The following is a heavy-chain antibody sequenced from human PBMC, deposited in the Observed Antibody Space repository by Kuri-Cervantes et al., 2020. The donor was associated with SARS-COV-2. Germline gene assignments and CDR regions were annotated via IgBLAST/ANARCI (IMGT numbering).Heavy chain of an antibody. CDR3: ARDLGGSNYGGGDY. J-gene: IGHJ4*02. D-gene: IGHD4-23*01. Sequence: GSLRLSCTVSGGSISSSSYYWGWIRQPPGKGLEWIGSIYYSGSTYYNPSLKSRVTISVDTSKSQFSLKLSSVTAADTAVYYCARDLGGSNYGGGDYWGQGTLVTVSS. CDR1: GGSISSSSYY. CDR2: IYYSGST. V-gene: IGHV4-39*07.